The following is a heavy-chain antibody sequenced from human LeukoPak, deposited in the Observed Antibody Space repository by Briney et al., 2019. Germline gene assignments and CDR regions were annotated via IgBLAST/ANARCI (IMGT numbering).Heavy chain of an antibody. CDR2: IYYSGST. CDR1: GGSNSSYY. J-gene: IGHJ4*02. Sequence: SETLSLTCTVSGGSNSSYYWSWIRQPPGKGLEWIGYIYYSGSTNYNPSLKGRVTISVDTSKNQFSLKLSSVTAADTAVYYCARVYGSGSYHDYWGQGTLVTVSS. D-gene: IGHD3-10*01. V-gene: IGHV4-59*08. CDR3: ARVYGSGSYHDY.